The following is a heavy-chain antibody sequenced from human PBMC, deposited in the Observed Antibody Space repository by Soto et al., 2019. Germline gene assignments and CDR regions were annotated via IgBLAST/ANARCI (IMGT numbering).Heavy chain of an antibody. J-gene: IGHJ4*02. Sequence: QVQLVDSGGGLVKPGGSLRLSCAASGFTFSDYYMSWIRQAPGKGLEWVSYISSSSSAMYYADSVEGRFTISRDNAENSVYLQMNSLRAEDTAVYYCARGGAVSGNYAYWGQGTLVTVSS. CDR3: ARGGAVSGNYAY. D-gene: IGHD1-26*01. CDR2: ISSSSSAM. V-gene: IGHV3-11*01. CDR1: GFTFSDYY.